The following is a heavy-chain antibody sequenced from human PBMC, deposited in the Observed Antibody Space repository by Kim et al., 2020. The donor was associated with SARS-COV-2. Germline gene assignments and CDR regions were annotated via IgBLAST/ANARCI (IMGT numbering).Heavy chain of an antibody. Sequence: SETLSLTCTVSGGSISSYYWSWIRQPPGKGLEWIGYIYYSGSTNYNPSLKSRVTISVDTSKNQFSLKLSSVTAADTAVYYCARRASELFEFDPWGQGTLVTVSS. CDR3: ARRASELFEFDP. CDR1: GGSISSYY. V-gene: IGHV4-59*01. J-gene: IGHJ5*02. D-gene: IGHD3-3*01. CDR2: IYYSGST.